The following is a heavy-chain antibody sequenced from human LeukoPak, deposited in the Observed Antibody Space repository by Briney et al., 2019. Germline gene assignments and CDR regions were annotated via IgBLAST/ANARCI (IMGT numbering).Heavy chain of an antibody. J-gene: IGHJ4*02. V-gene: IGHV3-7*05. Sequence: PGVSVRLSCAASGFTFSSHWMSWVRQAPGKGLEWVANIMQDGSEKYYVDSVKGRFTISRDNAKNSLYLQMNSLRAEDTAVYYCAGDWDYWGQGTLVTVSS. CDR1: GFTFSSHW. CDR2: IMQDGSEK. CDR3: AGDWDY.